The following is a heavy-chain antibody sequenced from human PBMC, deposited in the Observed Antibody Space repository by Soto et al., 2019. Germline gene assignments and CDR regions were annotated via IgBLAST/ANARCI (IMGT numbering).Heavy chain of an antibody. CDR2: ISSTSTYI. CDR1: GFTFSSYT. D-gene: IGHD2-15*01. Sequence: GGSLRLSCSASGFTFSSYTMNWVRQAPGKGLEWVASISSTSTYIYYEESVKGRFTISRDNAKNSLYLQMNSLTVEDTAVYYCATNNCPLYWGQGTLVTVSS. CDR3: ATNNCPLY. V-gene: IGHV3-21*04. J-gene: IGHJ4*02.